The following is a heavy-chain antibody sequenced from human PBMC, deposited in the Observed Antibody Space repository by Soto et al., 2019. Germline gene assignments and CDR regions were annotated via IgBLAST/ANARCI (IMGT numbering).Heavy chain of an antibody. CDR2: VYFSGST. D-gene: IGHD3-16*01. CDR3: ARIPVDTYMIYWSDP. J-gene: IGHJ5*02. CDR1: GDSVSSGDYY. V-gene: IGHV4-61*08. Sequence: QVQLQESDPGLVRPWETLSLTCSVSGDSVSSGDYYWSWIRQPPGKGLEWIGHVYFSGSTNYIPSLKSRLTMSVDTAKNQFSLKLNSVTAADTAVYYCARIPVDTYMIYWSDPWGQGTQVTVSS.